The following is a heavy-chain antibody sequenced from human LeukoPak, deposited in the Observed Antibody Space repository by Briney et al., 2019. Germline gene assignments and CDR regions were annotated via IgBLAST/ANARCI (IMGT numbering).Heavy chain of an antibody. CDR1: GYTFTGYY. CDR3: AREGGGSGLQYYYYYGMDV. J-gene: IGHJ6*02. V-gene: IGHV1-18*04. D-gene: IGHD6-19*01. CDR2: ISAYNGNT. Sequence: GASVKVSCKASGYTFTGYYMHWVRQAPGQGLEWMGWISAYNGNTNYAQKLQGRVTMTTDTSTSTAYMELRSLRSDDTAVYYCAREGGGSGLQYYYYYGMDVWGQGTTVTVSS.